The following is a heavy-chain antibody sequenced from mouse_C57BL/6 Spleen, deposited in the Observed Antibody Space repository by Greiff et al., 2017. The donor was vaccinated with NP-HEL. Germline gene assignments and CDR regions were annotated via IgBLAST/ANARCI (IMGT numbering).Heavy chain of an antibody. CDR1: GYTFTDYE. Sequence: QVQLQQSGAELVRPGASVTLSCKASGYTFTDYEMHWVKQTPVHGLEWIGAIDPETGGTAYNQKFKGKAILTADKSSSTAYMELRSLTSEDSAVYYCTRSFHYGSSYWFAYWGQGTLVTVSA. CDR3: TRSFHYGSSYWFAY. J-gene: IGHJ3*01. V-gene: IGHV1-15*01. D-gene: IGHD1-1*01. CDR2: IDPETGGT.